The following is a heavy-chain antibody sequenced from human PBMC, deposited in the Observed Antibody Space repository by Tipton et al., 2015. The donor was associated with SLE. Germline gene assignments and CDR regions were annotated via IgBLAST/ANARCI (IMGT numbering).Heavy chain of an antibody. D-gene: IGHD3-22*01. V-gene: IGHV3-11*04. CDR1: GFTFSDYY. Sequence: GSLRLSCAASGFTFSDYYMSWIRQAPGKGLEWVSYISSSGSTIYYADSVKGRFTISRDNSKNTLYLQMNSLRAEDTAVYYCAKQSAHYDSSGPLSHYYYGMDVWGQGTTVTVSS. J-gene: IGHJ6*02. CDR3: AKQSAHYDSSGPLSHYYYGMDV. CDR2: ISSSGSTI.